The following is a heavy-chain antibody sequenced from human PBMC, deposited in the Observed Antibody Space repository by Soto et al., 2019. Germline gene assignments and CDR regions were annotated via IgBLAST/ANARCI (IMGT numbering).Heavy chain of an antibody. CDR2: ISPKSTYR. Sequence: GALRLSCTTSGFPFSDYYMSWIRQAPGKGLEWLSHISPKSTYRNYADSVKGRFTISRDNTKSSLFLQMNSLGVEDTAVYYCARGGGGGLFEHWGQGVLVTVYS. J-gene: IGHJ4*02. CDR3: ARGGGGGLFEH. V-gene: IGHV3-11*06. CDR1: GFPFSDYY. D-gene: IGHD2-21*01.